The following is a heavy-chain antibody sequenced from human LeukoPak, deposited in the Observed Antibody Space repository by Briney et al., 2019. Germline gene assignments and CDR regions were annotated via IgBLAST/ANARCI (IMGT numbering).Heavy chain of an antibody. V-gene: IGHV3-9*03. Sequence: GGSLRLSCAASGFTFDDYAMHWVRQAPGKGLEWVSGISWNSGSIGYADSVKGRFTISRDNAKNSLYLQMNSLRAEDMAFYYCAKARFSSSWYSGSYFDYWGQGTLVTVSS. CDR3: AKARFSSSWYSGSYFDY. CDR1: GFTFDDYA. CDR2: ISWNSGSI. D-gene: IGHD6-13*01. J-gene: IGHJ4*02.